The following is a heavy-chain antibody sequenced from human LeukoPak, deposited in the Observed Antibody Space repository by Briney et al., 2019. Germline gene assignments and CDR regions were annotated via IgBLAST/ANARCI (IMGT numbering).Heavy chain of an antibody. Sequence: SETLSLTCTVSGGSISSGGYYWSWIRQHPGKGLEWIGYIYYSGSTYYNPSLKSRVTISVDTSKNQFSLKLSSVTAADTAVYYCARVAYDSSGYRYYYYYYGMDVWGQGTTVTVSS. CDR2: IYYSGST. V-gene: IGHV4-31*03. D-gene: IGHD3-22*01. J-gene: IGHJ6*02. CDR1: GGSISSGGYY. CDR3: ARVAYDSSGYRYYYYYYGMDV.